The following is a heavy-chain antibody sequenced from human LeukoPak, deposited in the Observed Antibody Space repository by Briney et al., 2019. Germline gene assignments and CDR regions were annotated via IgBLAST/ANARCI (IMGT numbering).Heavy chain of an antibody. D-gene: IGHD6-19*01. V-gene: IGHV3-53*04. CDR1: GFTFSSNY. Sequence: GGSLRLSCVASGFTFSSNYMSWVRQAPGKGLEWVSVIYSAGNTYYADSVKGRFTISRHNSENTLYLHMNSLRVEDTAVYFCARGGTPGYSSGRSDYWGQGTLVTVSS. J-gene: IGHJ4*02. CDR3: ARGGTPGYSSGRSDY. CDR2: IYSAGNT.